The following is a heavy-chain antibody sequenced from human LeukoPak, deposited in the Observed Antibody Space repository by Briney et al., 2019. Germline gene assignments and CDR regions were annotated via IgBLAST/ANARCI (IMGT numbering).Heavy chain of an antibody. CDR2: IYYSGST. J-gene: IGHJ4*02. Sequence: SETLSLTCTVSGDSISSTGYYWGWIRQPPGKGLEWIGSIYYSGSTYYNPSLKSRVTISVDTSKNQFSLKLSSVTAADTAVYYCASLRPVVPAAKDYWGQGTLVTVSS. CDR1: GDSISSTGYY. CDR3: ASLRPVVPAAKDY. D-gene: IGHD2-2*01. V-gene: IGHV4-39*07.